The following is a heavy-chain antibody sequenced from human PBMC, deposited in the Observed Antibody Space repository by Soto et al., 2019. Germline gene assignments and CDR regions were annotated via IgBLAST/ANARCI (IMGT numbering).Heavy chain of an antibody. V-gene: IGHV4-39*01. CDR3: ARTRYSSSPENYYYYGMDV. CDR2: IYYSGST. D-gene: IGHD6-6*01. CDR1: GGSISSSSYY. J-gene: IGHJ6*02. Sequence: QLQLQESGPGLVKPSETLSLTCTVSGGSISSSSYYWGWIRQPPGKGLEWIGSIYYSGSTYYNPSLKSRVTISVDTSKNQFPLKLSSVTAAETAVYYCARTRYSSSPENYYYYGMDVWGQGTTVTVS.